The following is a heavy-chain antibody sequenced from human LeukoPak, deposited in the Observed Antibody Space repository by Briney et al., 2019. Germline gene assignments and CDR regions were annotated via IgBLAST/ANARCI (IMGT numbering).Heavy chain of an antibody. CDR3: SRSGPGSCSGGSCYSNY. V-gene: IGHV1-18*04. J-gene: IGHJ4*02. CDR1: GYIFTSYW. D-gene: IGHD2-15*01. CDR2: ISAYNGNT. Sequence: GESLKISCKGSGYIFTSYWIGWVRQMPGKGLEWMGWISAYNGNTNYAQKLQGRITMTTDTSTNTAYMELRSLRSDDTAVYYCSRSGPGSCSGGSCYSNYWGQGTLVTVSS.